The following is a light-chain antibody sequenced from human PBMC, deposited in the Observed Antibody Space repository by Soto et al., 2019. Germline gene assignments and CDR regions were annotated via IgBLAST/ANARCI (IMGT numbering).Light chain of an antibody. J-gene: IGKJ1*01. CDR1: QSVSNNY. Sequence: EIVMTQSPVTLSLSPGDRATLSCRASQSVSNNYLAGYQQKPGQAPRFLIYGASNRATGIPDRFSGSGSGTDFTLTISRLEPEDFAVYYCQQYGSSGTFGQGTKVDIK. CDR2: GAS. V-gene: IGKV3-20*01. CDR3: QQYGSSGT.